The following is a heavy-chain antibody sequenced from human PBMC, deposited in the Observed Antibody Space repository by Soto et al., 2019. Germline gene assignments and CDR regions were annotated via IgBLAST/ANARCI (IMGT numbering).Heavy chain of an antibody. D-gene: IGHD2-2*02. CDR3: ARERFSSTSCYSGAIDI. J-gene: IGHJ3*02. CDR2: IWYDGSNK. V-gene: IGHV3-33*01. CDR1: GVTFSSYG. Sequence: PGGSLRLSCAASGVTFSSYGMHWVRQAPGKGLEWVAVIWYDGSNKYYADSVKGRFTISRDNSKNTLYLQMNSLRAEDTAVYYCARERFSSTSCYSGAIDIWGRGIMVTVSS.